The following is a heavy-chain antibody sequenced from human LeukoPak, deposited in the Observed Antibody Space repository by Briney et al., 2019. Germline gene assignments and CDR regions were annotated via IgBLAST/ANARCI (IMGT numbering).Heavy chain of an antibody. D-gene: IGHD5-12*01. CDR2: IKQDGSEK. CDR1: GFTFSSYA. CDR3: ARMQVGWLRFAFDI. Sequence: GGSLRLSCTASGFTFSSYAMNWVRQAPGKGLEWVANIKQDGSEKYYVDSVKGRFTISRDNAKNSLYLQMNSLRAEDAAVYYCARMQVGWLRFAFDIWGQGTVVTVSS. J-gene: IGHJ3*02. V-gene: IGHV3-7*05.